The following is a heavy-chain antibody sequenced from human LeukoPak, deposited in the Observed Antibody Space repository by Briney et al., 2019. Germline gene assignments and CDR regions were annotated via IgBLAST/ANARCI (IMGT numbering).Heavy chain of an antibody. Sequence: GASVKVSCKVSGYTLTELSMHWVRQAPGKGLEWVGGFDPEDGETIYAQKFQGRVTMTEDTSTDTAYMELSSLRSEDTAVYYCATFSRQLLNFDYWGQGTLVTVSS. CDR1: GYTLTELS. J-gene: IGHJ4*02. D-gene: IGHD2-2*01. CDR3: ATFSRQLLNFDY. CDR2: FDPEDGET. V-gene: IGHV1-24*01.